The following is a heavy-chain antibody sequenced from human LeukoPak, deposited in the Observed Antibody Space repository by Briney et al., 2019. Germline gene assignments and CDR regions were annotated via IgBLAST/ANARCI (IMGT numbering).Heavy chain of an antibody. CDR3: ARDLTAYFDY. J-gene: IGHJ4*02. V-gene: IGHV3-66*01. CDR1: GFTVSSNY. CDR2: IYSGGST. D-gene: IGHD3-16*01. Sequence: PGGSLRLSCAASGFTVSSNYMSWVRQAPGKGLEWVSVIYSGGSTYYADSVEGRFTISRDNSKKTLYLQMNSLRAEDTAVYYCARDLTAYFDYWGQGTLVTVSS.